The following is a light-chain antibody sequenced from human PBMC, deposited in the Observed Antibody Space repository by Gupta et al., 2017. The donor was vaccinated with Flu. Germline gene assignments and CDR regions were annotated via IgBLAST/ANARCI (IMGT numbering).Light chain of an antibody. CDR3: QQYGSSPPIT. Sequence: FTPSAATLSLSPGERATRSCRASQSVSSSYLAWYQQKPGQAPRLLIYGASSRATGIPDRFSGSGSGTDFTLTISRLEPEDFAVYYCQQYGSSPPITFGQGTRLEIK. CDR1: QSVSSSY. CDR2: GAS. J-gene: IGKJ5*01. V-gene: IGKV3-20*01.